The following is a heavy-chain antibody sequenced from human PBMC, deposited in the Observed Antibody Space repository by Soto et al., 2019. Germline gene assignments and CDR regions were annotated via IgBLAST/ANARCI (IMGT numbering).Heavy chain of an antibody. D-gene: IGHD4-17*01. CDR2: IYYSGST. CDR3: ARDLELYGDYAGGFDY. J-gene: IGHJ4*02. V-gene: IGHV4-30-4*01. CDR1: GGSISSGDYY. Sequence: QVQLQESGPGLVKPSQTLSLTCTVSGGSISSGDYYWSWIRQPPGKGLEWIGYIYYSGSTYYNPSLTSRVTISVGTSKKQFSLKLSSVTAADTAVYYCARDLELYGDYAGGFDYWGQGTLVTVSS.